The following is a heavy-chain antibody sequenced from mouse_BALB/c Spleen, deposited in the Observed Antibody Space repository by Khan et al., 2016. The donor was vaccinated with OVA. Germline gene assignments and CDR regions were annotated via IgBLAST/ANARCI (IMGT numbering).Heavy chain of an antibody. J-gene: IGHJ4*01. CDR1: GYSITSDYA. CDR3: AKRYAMDY. Sequence: EVQLQESGPGLVKPSQSLSLTCTVTGYSITSDYAWNWIRQFPGNKLEWMGYISYSGTTTYNPSLKSRISITRDTSKNQFFLQLISVTTEDTATXYCAKRYAMDYWGQGTSVTVSS. CDR2: ISYSGTT. V-gene: IGHV3-2*02.